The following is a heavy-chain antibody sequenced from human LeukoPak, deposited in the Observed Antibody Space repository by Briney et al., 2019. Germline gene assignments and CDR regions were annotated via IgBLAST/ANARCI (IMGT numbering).Heavy chain of an antibody. CDR3: AADFNWAWNY. CDR2: IRNVGSDK. J-gene: IGHJ4*02. CDR1: GFRLSTYG. Sequence: GGSLRLSCVVSGFRLSTYGMHWLRQAPGKGLEWVSFIRNVGSDKYYAQSVKGRFTISRDDSKNTQYLQMNSLRGEDTAVYYCAADFNWAWNYWGQGTLVTVSS. D-gene: IGHD7-27*01. V-gene: IGHV3-30*02.